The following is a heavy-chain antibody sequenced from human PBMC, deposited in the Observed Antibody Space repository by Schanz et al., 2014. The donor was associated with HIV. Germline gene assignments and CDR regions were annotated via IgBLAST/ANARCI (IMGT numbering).Heavy chain of an antibody. J-gene: IGHJ4*02. V-gene: IGHV3-33*08. CDR2: IWYDGSHK. CDR1: GFTFSSYG. D-gene: IGHD6-6*01. CDR3: ASHSSNRPQGF. Sequence: QVQLVESGGGVVQPGRSLRLSCAASGFTFSSYGFHWVRQAPGKGLEWVAVIWYDGSHKHYADSVKGRFTISRDTSKNTLYLQMNSLKTEDTAVYHCASHSSNRPQGFWGQGTLVTVSS.